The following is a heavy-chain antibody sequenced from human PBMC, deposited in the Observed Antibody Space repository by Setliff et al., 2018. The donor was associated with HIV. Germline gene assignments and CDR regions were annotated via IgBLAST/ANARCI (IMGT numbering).Heavy chain of an antibody. J-gene: IGHJ4*02. CDR1: GFTFSSHS. CDR2: ISGDTRII. CDR3: ARDLNWGFDY. V-gene: IGHV3-48*01. D-gene: IGHD7-27*01. Sequence: GGSLRLSCAASGFTFSSHSMNWVRQAPGKGLEWVSYISGDTRIINYADSVKGRFTISRDNAKNSLYLQMNSLRVEDTALYYCARDLNWGFDYWGQGTLVTVSS.